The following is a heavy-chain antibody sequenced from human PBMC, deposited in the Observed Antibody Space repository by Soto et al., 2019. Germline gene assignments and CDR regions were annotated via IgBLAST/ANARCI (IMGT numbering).Heavy chain of an antibody. CDR2: IKQDGSEK. CDR1: GFTFSSYW. CDR3: ARVSLVYYYYYGMDV. D-gene: IGHD6-13*01. Sequence: EVQLVESGGGLVQPGGSLRLSCAASGFTFSSYWMSWVRQAPGKGLEWVANIKQDGSEKYYVDSVKGRFTISRDNAKNSLYLQMNSLRAEDTAVYYCARVSLVYYYYYGMDVWGQGTTVTVSS. V-gene: IGHV3-7*01. J-gene: IGHJ6*02.